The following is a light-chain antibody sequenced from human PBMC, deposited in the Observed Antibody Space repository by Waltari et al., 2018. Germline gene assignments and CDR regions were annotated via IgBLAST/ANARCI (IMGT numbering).Light chain of an antibody. CDR1: QTISNW. CDR3: QQYNDYATWT. Sequence: DIQMTQSPSTLSASVGDRVTITCRASQTISNWLAWYQQKPGKAPKGLIYEASTLKTGVPSRFSGSGYGTEFTLTISTLQPDDFATYYCQQYNDYATWTFGQGTKVEIK. CDR2: EAS. V-gene: IGKV1-5*03. J-gene: IGKJ1*01.